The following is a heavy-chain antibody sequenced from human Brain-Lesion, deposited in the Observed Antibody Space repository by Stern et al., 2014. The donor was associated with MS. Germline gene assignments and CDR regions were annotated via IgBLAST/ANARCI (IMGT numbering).Heavy chain of an antibody. J-gene: IGHJ6*02. CDR1: GYIFTGYY. CDR3: ARDQRGITIFGVVTDYYYLGMDV. CDR2: INPHTGRP. V-gene: IGHV1-2*02. Sequence: QMQLVQSGAEVKKPGASVKVSCKTSGYIFTGYYIHWVRQAPGQGLEWMAWINPHTGRPQHAQKVQGRLTMRRDPSISTAYVELSSLTSDDTAVYYCARDQRGITIFGVVTDYYYLGMDVWGQGTTVTVSS. D-gene: IGHD3-3*01.